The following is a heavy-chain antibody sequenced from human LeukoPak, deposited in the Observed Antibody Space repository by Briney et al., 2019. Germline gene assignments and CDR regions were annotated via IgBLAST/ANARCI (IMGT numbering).Heavy chain of an antibody. CDR2: INHSGST. V-gene: IGHV4-34*01. J-gene: IGHJ4*02. Sequence: KTSETLSLTCAVYGGSFSGYYWSWIRQPPGKGLEWIGEINHSGSTNYNPSLKSRVTISVDTSKNQFSLKLSSVTAADTAVYYCARHFIAARPFDYWGQGTLVTVSS. CDR3: ARHFIAARPFDY. CDR1: GGSFSGYY. D-gene: IGHD6-6*01.